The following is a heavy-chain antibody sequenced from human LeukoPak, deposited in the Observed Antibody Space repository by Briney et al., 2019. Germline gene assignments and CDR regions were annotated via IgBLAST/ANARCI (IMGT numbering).Heavy chain of an antibody. D-gene: IGHD6-19*01. CDR3: ARGGSGWYSGKFDY. V-gene: IGHV4-59*01. CDR2: IYYSGST. Sequence: SETLSLTCTVSGGSISSYYWSWIRQPPGKGLEWIGYIYYSGSTNYNPSLKSRVTISVDTSKNQFSLKLSSVTAADTAVYYCARGGSGWYSGKFDYWGQGTLVTVSS. J-gene: IGHJ4*02. CDR1: GGSISSYY.